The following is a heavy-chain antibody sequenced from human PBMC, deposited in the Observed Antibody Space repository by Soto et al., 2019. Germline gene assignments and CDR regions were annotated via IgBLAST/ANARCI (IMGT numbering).Heavy chain of an antibody. CDR3: ARHRQYYDTSGYQQRYFDY. D-gene: IGHD3-22*01. CDR1: GGSISSSPYY. CDR2: IYYSGTT. V-gene: IGHV4-39*01. Sequence: SETLSITLSVSGGSISSSPYYWGWIRQPPGKGLEWLGTIYYSGTTSYNPSLKSRVIISVDTSNNQLFLKLRSVTAADTAVYYCARHRQYYDTSGYQQRYFDYWGQGTQVTVSS. J-gene: IGHJ4*02.